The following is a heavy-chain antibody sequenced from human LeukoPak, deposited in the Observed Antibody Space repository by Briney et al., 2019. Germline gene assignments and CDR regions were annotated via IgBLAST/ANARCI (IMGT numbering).Heavy chain of an antibody. V-gene: IGHV3-48*04. J-gene: IGHJ4*02. Sequence: AGGSLRLSCAASGFTFSSYSMNWVRQAPGKGLEWVSYISSSSSTIYYADSVKGRFTISRDNAKNSLYLQMNSLRAEDTAVYYCARSWAQWGGRQNYWGQGTLVTVSS. CDR1: GFTFSSYS. CDR2: ISSSSSTI. D-gene: IGHD1-26*01. CDR3: ARSWAQWGGRQNY.